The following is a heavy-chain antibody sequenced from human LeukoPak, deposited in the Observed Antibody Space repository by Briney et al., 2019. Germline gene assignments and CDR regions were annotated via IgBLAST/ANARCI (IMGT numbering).Heavy chain of an antibody. J-gene: IGHJ4*02. CDR3: ARGKGVDY. V-gene: IGHV3-7*01. Sequence: GGSLRLSCAASGFTFSCYWMTWVRQAPGKGLEWVANIKQDGSETYYVDSVKGRFTISRYNARNSLYLQMNSLRAEDTAVYYCARGKGVDYWGQGILVTVSS. CDR1: GFTFSCYW. CDR2: IKQDGSET.